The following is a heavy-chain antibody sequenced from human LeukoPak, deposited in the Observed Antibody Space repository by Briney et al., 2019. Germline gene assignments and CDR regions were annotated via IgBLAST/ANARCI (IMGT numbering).Heavy chain of an antibody. V-gene: IGHV4-61*01. J-gene: IGHJ3*02. D-gene: IGHD1-14*01. Sequence: SETLSLTCTVSGVSISRDIKWWTWVRQPPGKGLEWIGYIYYSGSTNYNPSLKSRVTISVDTSKNQFSLKLSSVTAADTAVYYCARGRGIDAFDIWGQGTMVTVSS. CDR2: IYYSGST. CDR1: GVSISRDIKW. CDR3: ARGRGIDAFDI.